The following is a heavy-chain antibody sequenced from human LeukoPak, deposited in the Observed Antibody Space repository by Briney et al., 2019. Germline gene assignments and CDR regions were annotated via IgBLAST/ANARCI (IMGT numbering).Heavy chain of an antibody. CDR2: NT. D-gene: IGHD2-2*01. V-gene: IGHV3-23*01. J-gene: IGHJ4*02. CDR3: AKGRSGYCSSSSCQDNFDY. Sequence: NTYYADSVKGRFTISIDNSKKTLYLQMSSLRADDAAVYYCAKGRSGYCSSSSCQDNFDYWGQGAPVTVSS.